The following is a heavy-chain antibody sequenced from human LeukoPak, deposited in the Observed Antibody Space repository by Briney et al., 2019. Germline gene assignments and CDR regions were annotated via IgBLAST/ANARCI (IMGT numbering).Heavy chain of an antibody. CDR2: ISGGGTGS. V-gene: IGHV3-23*01. D-gene: IGHD4-17*01. Sequence: PGGSLRLSCAASGFTFSSYAMSWVRQAPGKGLEWVSSISGGGTGSYYADSVKGRFTISRDNSKNTLYLQMNSLRAEDTAVYYCAKGDTRTTVTSWDYWGQGTLVTVSS. CDR1: GFTFSSYA. CDR3: AKGDTRTTVTSWDY. J-gene: IGHJ4*02.